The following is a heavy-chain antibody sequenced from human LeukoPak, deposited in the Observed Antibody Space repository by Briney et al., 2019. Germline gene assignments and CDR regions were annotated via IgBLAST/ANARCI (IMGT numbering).Heavy chain of an antibody. V-gene: IGHV5-51*01. CDR1: GYIFTSYW. D-gene: IGHD3-3*01. J-gene: IGHJ6*02. Sequence: GESLKISCKGSGYIFTSYWTAWVRQVPGKGLELMGIIYPGDSDTRYSPSFQGQVTISADQSISTAYLQWSSLKASDTAMYYCARTYYDFWSANPRNYYYYGMDVWGQGTTVTVSS. CDR2: IYPGDSDT. CDR3: ARTYYDFWSANPRNYYYYGMDV.